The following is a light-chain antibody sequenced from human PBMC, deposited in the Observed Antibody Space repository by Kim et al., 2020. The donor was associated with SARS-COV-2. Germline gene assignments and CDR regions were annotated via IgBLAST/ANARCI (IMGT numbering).Light chain of an antibody. V-gene: IGKV3-20*01. J-gene: IGKJ3*01. CDR2: GAS. CDR1: QSVSSN. Sequence: ELVLTQSPGTLSLSPGERATLSCRASQSVSSNLAWYQQRPGQAPRLLIYGASNRATGLPDRFSGSGSGTDFTLTISRLEPEDFAVYYCKQYGSLPFTFGTGTKVDIK. CDR3: KQYGSLPFT.